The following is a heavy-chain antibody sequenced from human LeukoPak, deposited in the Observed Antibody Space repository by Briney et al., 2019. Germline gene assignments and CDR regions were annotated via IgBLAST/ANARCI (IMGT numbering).Heavy chain of an antibody. CDR1: GFTFSDYY. Sequence: GGSLRLSCAASGFTFSDYYMSWIRQAPGKGLEWVSYISSSSSYTTYADTVTARVTITRDKAKNPMYLQTNSLRGEDPGVYLCARHSNEYSYGFFDYWGQGTLVTVSS. CDR2: ISSSSSYT. D-gene: IGHD5-18*01. J-gene: IGHJ4*02. CDR3: ARHSNEYSYGFFDY. V-gene: IGHV3-11*06.